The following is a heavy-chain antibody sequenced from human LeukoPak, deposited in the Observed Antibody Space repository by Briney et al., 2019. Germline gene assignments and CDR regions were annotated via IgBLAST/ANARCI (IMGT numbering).Heavy chain of an antibody. CDR3: ARGPRPCSGGSCHPRFDY. D-gene: IGHD2-15*01. CDR1: GGTFSSYA. J-gene: IGHJ4*02. V-gene: IGHV1-69*05. Sequence: APVKVSCKASGGTFSSYAMSWVRQAPGQGLEWMGGIIPIFGTANYAQKFQGRVTITTDESTSTAYMELSSLRSEDTAVYYCARGPRPCSGGSCHPRFDYWGQGTLVTVSS. CDR2: IIPIFGTA.